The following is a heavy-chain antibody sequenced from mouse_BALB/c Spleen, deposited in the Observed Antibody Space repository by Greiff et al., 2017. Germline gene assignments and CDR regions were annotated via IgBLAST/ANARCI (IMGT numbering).Heavy chain of an antibody. Sequence: EVKLVESGGGLVKPGGSLKLSCAASGFTFSSYAMSWVRQSPEKRLEWVAEISSGGSYTYYPDTVTGRFTISRDNAKNTLYLEMSSLRSEDTAMYYCARALYYYGSSYGYYYAMDYWGQGTSVTVSS. CDR1: GFTFSSYA. CDR2: ISSGGSYT. J-gene: IGHJ4*01. V-gene: IGHV5-9-4*01. D-gene: IGHD1-1*01. CDR3: ARALYYYGSSYGYYYAMDY.